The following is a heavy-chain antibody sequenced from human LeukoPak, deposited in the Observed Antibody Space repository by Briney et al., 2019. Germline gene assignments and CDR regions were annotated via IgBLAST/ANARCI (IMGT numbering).Heavy chain of an antibody. CDR2: INPNSGGT. D-gene: IGHD2-2*01. J-gene: IGHJ3*02. Sequence: ASVKVSCKASGYTFTGYYMHWVRRAPGQGLEWMGWINPNSGGTNYAQKFQGRVTMTRDTSISTAYMELSRLRSDDTAVYYCARANPQYCSSTSCYGAFDIWGQGTMVTVSS. CDR3: ARANPQYCSSTSCYGAFDI. CDR1: GYTFTGYY. V-gene: IGHV1-2*02.